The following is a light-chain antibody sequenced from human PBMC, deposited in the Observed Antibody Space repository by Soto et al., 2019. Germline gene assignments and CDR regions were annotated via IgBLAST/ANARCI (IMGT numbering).Light chain of an antibody. CDR1: QSISSW. J-gene: IGKJ1*01. CDR3: QQYNSYWWT. CDR2: DAS. V-gene: IGKV1-5*01. Sequence: DIQMTQSPSTLSASVGDRVTITCRASQSISSWLAWYQQKPGKAPKLLIYDASSLESGVPSRFSGSGSGTELTLTISSLQPDDFATYYCQQYNSYWWTFGRGTKVEIK.